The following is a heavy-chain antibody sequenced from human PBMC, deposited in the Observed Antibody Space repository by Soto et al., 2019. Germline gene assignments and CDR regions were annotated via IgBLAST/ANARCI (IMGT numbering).Heavy chain of an antibody. J-gene: IGHJ4*02. CDR1: GGSISGYY. V-gene: IGHV4-59*01. CDR2: IHYSGST. Sequence: PSETLSLTCTVSGGSISGYYWSWIRQPPEKGLEWIGYIHYSGSTNYNPSLKSRVTISVDTSGNQFSLELSSVTAADTAVYYCARGDGFWSGYSYLNYWGQGTPVTVSS. D-gene: IGHD3-3*01. CDR3: ARGDGFWSGYSYLNY.